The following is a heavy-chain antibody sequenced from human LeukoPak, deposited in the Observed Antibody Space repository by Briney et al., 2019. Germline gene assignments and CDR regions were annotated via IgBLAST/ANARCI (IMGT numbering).Heavy chain of an antibody. D-gene: IGHD3-3*02. Sequence: PSETLSLTCTVSGGSTSSYYWSWIRQPPGKGLEWIGYIYYSGSTNYNPSLKSRGTISVDTSKNQFSLKLSSVTAADTAVYYCARTFLGYYFYMDVWGKGTTVTVSS. CDR2: IYYSGST. CDR1: GGSTSSYY. V-gene: IGHV4-59*01. CDR3: ARTFLGYYFYMDV. J-gene: IGHJ6*03.